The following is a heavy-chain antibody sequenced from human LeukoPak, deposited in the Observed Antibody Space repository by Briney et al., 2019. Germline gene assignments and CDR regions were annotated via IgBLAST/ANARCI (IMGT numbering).Heavy chain of an antibody. V-gene: IGHV3-74*01. Sequence: GGSLRLSCAASGFTFSNHWMHWVRQAPGKGLAWVSRINPDGSSTSYADSVKGRFTIPRDNSKNTLYLQMNSLRAEDTAVYYCARAQVGSGWYNGDYWGQGTLVTVSS. J-gene: IGHJ4*02. CDR3: ARAQVGSGWYNGDY. CDR1: GFTFSNHW. CDR2: INPDGSST. D-gene: IGHD6-19*01.